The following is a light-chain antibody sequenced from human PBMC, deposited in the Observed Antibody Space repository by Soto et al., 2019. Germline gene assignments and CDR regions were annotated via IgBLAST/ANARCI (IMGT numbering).Light chain of an antibody. CDR3: QQRSNWPLIT. CDR2: GAV. CDR1: QSVSSN. Sequence: EILMTQSPVTLSVSPGERATLSCRASQSVSSNLAWYQQKPGQAPSLLIYGAVTRATGIPARFSGSGSGTDFTLTISSLEPEDFAVYYCQQRSNWPLITFGQGTRLEIK. J-gene: IGKJ5*01. V-gene: IGKV3-11*01.